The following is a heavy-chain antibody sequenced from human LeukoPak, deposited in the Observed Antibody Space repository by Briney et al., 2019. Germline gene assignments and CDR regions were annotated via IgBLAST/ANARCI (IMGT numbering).Heavy chain of an antibody. V-gene: IGHV4-4*07. Sequence: SETLSLTCTVSGGSISSYYWSWIRQPAGKGLEWIGRIYTSGSTNYNPSLKSRVTMSVDTSKNQFSLKLSSVTAADTAVYYCARGRRTYYYDSSGYGRTFFDYWGQGTLVTVSS. CDR3: ARGRRTYYYDSSGYGRTFFDY. J-gene: IGHJ4*02. CDR2: IYTSGST. D-gene: IGHD3-22*01. CDR1: GGSISSYY.